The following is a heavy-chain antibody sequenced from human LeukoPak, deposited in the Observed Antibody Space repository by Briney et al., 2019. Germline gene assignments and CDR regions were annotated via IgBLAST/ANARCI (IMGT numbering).Heavy chain of an antibody. Sequence: SETLSLTCTVSGGSISSSSYYWGWIRQPPGKGLEWIGSIDYRGSAYYNTSLESRVTISVDTSKNQFSLMLRSVTAADTAMYYCARKYSSGRNPCDAFDMWGQGTMVTVSS. V-gene: IGHV4-39*01. J-gene: IGHJ3*02. D-gene: IGHD6-19*01. CDR3: ARKYSSGRNPCDAFDM. CDR2: IDYRGSA. CDR1: GGSISSSSYY.